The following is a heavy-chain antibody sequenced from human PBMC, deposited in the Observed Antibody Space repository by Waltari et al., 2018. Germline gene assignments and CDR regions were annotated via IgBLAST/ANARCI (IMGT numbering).Heavy chain of an antibody. CDR3: ARRSITMVRGVITHFDY. J-gene: IGHJ4*02. D-gene: IGHD3-10*01. CDR1: GGSFSGYY. V-gene: IGHV4-34*01. Sequence: QVQLQQWGAGLLKPSETLSLTCAVYGGSFSGYYWSWIRQPPGKGLEWIGEINHSGSTNYNPSRKSRVTISVDTSKNQFSLKLSSVTAADTAVYYCARRSITMVRGVITHFDYWGQGTLVTVSS. CDR2: INHSGST.